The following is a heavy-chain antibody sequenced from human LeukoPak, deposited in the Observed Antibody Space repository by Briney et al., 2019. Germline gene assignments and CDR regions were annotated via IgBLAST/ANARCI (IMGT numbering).Heavy chain of an antibody. CDR2: INPNSGGT. Sequence: ASVKVSCKASGYTFTGYYMHWVRQAPGQGLEWMGWINPNSGGTNYAPNFQDRVTMTRDTSIGTAYMELSRLRSDDTAVYYCARERDSSPQYYYDYWGQGTLVTVSP. V-gene: IGHV1-2*02. CDR1: GYTFTGYY. J-gene: IGHJ4*02. D-gene: IGHD3-22*01. CDR3: ARERDSSPQYYYDY.